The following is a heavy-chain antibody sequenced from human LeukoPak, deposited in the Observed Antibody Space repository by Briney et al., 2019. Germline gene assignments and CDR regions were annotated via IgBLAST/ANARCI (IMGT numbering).Heavy chain of an antibody. J-gene: IGHJ4*02. Sequence: GGSLRLSCAASGFTFSSYAMSWVRQAPGRGLEWVSAISGSGGSTYYADAVKGRFTISRDNSKNTLDLQMNSLRAEDTAVYYCAKGVTGVAGRHYFDYWGQGTRVTVSS. V-gene: IGHV3-23*01. CDR3: AKGVTGVAGRHYFDY. CDR2: ISGSGGST. D-gene: IGHD6-19*01. CDR1: GFTFSSYA.